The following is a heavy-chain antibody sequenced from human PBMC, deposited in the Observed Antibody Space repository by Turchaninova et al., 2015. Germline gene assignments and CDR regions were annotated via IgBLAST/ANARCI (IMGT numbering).Heavy chain of an antibody. Sequence: EVQLVQAGAEVKKPGESLKYSCMGSGYSFTSYWIAWARQMPGKGLEWMGIIYPSDSDTRYSPSFQGQVTISADKSITTAYLQWNSLQASDTAMYYCARLPGGRNGNNYADSWGQGTLVIVSS. CDR2: IYPSDSDT. CDR3: ARLPGGRNGNNYADS. CDR1: GYSFTSYW. D-gene: IGHD5-24*01. J-gene: IGHJ4*02. V-gene: IGHV5-51*01.